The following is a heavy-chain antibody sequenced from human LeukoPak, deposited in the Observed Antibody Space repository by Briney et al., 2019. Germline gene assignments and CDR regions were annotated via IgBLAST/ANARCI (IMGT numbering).Heavy chain of an antibody. D-gene: IGHD5-18*01. CDR3: ARAGERYSYGYFDY. CDR1: GFTFSSYS. CDR2: ISSSSSYI. J-gene: IGHJ4*02. Sequence: GGSLRLSCAASGFTFSSYSMNWVRQAPGKGLEWVSSISSSSSYIYYADSVKGRFTIFSDNAKNSLYLQMNSLRAEDTAVYYCARAGERYSYGYFDYWGQGTLVTVSS. V-gene: IGHV3-21*01.